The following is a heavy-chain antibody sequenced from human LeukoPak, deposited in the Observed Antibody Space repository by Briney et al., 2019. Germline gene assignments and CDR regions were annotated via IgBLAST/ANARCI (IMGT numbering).Heavy chain of an antibody. CDR2: ISGSGGST. CDR3: ATYYYDSSGYRIGAFDI. Sequence: GGSLRLSCAASGFTFSSYAMSWVRQAPGKGLEWVSAISGSGGSTYYADSVKGRFTISRDNPKNTLYLQMNSLRAEDTAVYYCATYYYDSSGYRIGAFDIWGQGTMVTVSS. D-gene: IGHD3-22*01. CDR1: GFTFSSYA. J-gene: IGHJ3*02. V-gene: IGHV3-23*01.